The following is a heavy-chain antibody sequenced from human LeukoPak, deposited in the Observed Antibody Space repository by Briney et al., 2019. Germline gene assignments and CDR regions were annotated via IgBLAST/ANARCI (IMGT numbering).Heavy chain of an antibody. V-gene: IGHV3-23*01. CDR3: AKSVVVITFRFDD. CDR1: GFPFNTYV. J-gene: IGHJ4*02. D-gene: IGHD2-15*01. Sequence: GGSLRLSCAASGFPFNTYVMSWVRQAPGKGLEWVSAINGGGSNTYHADSVKGRFTISRDNSKNMVYLQMNNLRADDTAAYYCAKSVVVITFRFDDWGQGALVTVSS. CDR2: INGGGSNT.